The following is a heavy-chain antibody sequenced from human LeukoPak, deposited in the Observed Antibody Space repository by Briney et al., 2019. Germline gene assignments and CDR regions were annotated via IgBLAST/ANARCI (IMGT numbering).Heavy chain of an antibody. V-gene: IGHV3-74*01. D-gene: IGHD2-15*01. CDR2: IYGDGSIT. CDR3: ESEAGYCSGGSCYYYYGMDV. CDR1: RVTFIGSW. Sequence: PGGALRLSSAPPRVTFIGSWMCSVRQGPGEGLVWVSRIYGDGSITSYADSVKGRFTISRDNAKNTLYLQMNSLRAEDTAVYYSESEAGYCSGGSCYYYYGMDVWGQGTTVTVSS. J-gene: IGHJ6*02.